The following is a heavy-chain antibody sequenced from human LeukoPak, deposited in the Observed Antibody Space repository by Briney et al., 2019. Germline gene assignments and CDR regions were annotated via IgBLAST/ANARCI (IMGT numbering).Heavy chain of an antibody. CDR3: ARDRHIAVFGVVPHRWFDP. CDR1: GVSISSSGYY. D-gene: IGHD3-3*01. J-gene: IGHJ5*02. Sequence: SQTLSLTCTVSGVSISSSGYYWSWIRQHPGKGLEWIGNIYYNGSTNYNPSLKSRLSISLDTAKNQISLKLSSVTAADTAVYYCARDRHIAVFGVVPHRWFDPWGQGALVTVSS. V-gene: IGHV4-31*03. CDR2: IYYNGST.